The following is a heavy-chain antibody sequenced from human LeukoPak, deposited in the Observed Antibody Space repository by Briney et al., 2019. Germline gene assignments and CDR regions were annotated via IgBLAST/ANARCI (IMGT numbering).Heavy chain of an antibody. J-gene: IGHJ4*02. Sequence: GGSLRLSCAASGFTFSSYGMHWVRQAPGKGLEWVAVIWYDGSNKHYADSVRGRFTISRDNSKNTLYLQMNSLRAEDTAVYYCARSSWGSYYPLFDYWGQGPLVTVSS. D-gene: IGHD3-10*01. CDR3: ARSSWGSYYPLFDY. CDR1: GFTFSSYG. CDR2: IWYDGSNK. V-gene: IGHV3-33*01.